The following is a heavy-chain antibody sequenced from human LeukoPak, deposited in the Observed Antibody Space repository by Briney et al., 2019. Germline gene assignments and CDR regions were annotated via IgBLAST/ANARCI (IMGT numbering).Heavy chain of an antibody. CDR1: GYTFSNYG. CDR2: SSPYNGKT. Sequence: GASVKVSCKASGYTFSNYGISWVRQAPGHGLEWMGWSSPYNGKTNYAQKLQGRVTMTTDTSTSTAYMELRSLRSDDTAMYYCARGLLTFGGVIGGPQALEYFQHWGQGTLVTVSS. V-gene: IGHV1-18*01. D-gene: IGHD3-16*02. J-gene: IGHJ1*01. CDR3: ARGLLTFGGVIGGPQALEYFQH.